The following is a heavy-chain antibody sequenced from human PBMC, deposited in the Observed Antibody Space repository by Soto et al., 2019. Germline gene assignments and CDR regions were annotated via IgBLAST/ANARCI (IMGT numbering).Heavy chain of an antibody. CDR2: IYSSGST. Sequence: QVQLQESGPGLVKPSQTLSLTCTVSGGSISSGDYYWSWIRHHRGKGLEWIGYIYSSGSTYYNPSLRSRVTISADTSKNQFSLRLSSVTAADTAVYYCVRDYDYDTSRNDAFDIWGQGTMVTVSS. J-gene: IGHJ3*02. D-gene: IGHD3-22*01. V-gene: IGHV4-31*03. CDR3: VRDYDYDTSRNDAFDI. CDR1: GGSISSGDYY.